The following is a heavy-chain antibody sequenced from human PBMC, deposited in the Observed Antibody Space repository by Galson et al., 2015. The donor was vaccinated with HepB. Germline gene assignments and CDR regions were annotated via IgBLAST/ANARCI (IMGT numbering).Heavy chain of an antibody. V-gene: IGHV4-61*02. CDR2: IYTSGST. D-gene: IGHD6-6*01. Sequence: TLSLTCTVSGGSTSSGSYYWSWIRQPAGKGLEWIGRIYTSGSTNYNPSLKGRVTISVDTSKNQFSLKLSSVTAADTAVYYCARDQAARPRYYYYGMDVWGQGTTVTVSS. J-gene: IGHJ6*02. CDR1: GGSTSSGSYY. CDR3: ARDQAARPRYYYYGMDV.